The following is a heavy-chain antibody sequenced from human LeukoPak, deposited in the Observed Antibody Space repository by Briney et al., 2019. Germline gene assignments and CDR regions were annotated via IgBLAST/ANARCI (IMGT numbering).Heavy chain of an antibody. V-gene: IGHV1-8*03. D-gene: IGHD3-3*01. CDR1: GYTFTSYD. CDR3: SVLRFLEWLKGRKFDP. J-gene: IGHJ5*02. Sequence: ASVKVSCKASGYTFTSYDINWVRQATGQGLEWMGWMNPNSGNTGYAQKFQGRVTITGNTSISTAYMELSSLRSEDTAVYYWSVLRFLEWLKGRKFDPWGQGTLVTVSS. CDR2: MNPNSGNT.